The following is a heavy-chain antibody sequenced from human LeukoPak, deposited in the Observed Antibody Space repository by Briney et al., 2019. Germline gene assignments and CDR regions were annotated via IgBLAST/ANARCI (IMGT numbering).Heavy chain of an antibody. CDR2: ISGDGSDT. CDR1: GFTFSSYA. CDR3: ARWTPTYGDHYYWYFDL. D-gene: IGHD4-17*01. Sequence: GGSLRLSCAASGFTFSSYAMSWVRQAPGKGLEWVSHISGDGSDTKYADSVKGRFTISRDNAESTMYLQMNSLRAEDTAVYYCARWTPTYGDHYYWYFDLWGRGTLVTVSA. J-gene: IGHJ2*01. V-gene: IGHV3-74*03.